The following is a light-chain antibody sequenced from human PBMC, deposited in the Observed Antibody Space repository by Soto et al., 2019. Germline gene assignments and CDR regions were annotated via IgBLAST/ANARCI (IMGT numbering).Light chain of an antibody. J-gene: IGKJ4*01. CDR1: QSVSSNY. CDR3: QQYGRAPLT. V-gene: IGKV3-20*01. CDR2: GAS. Sequence: EIVLTQSPGTLSLSPGERATLSCRASQSVSSNYLAWYQKKSGQSPRLLIYGASSRATGIPDSFSGSESRTDFALNSSRLEPEDVAVYYCQQYGRAPLTFGGGTKLEIK.